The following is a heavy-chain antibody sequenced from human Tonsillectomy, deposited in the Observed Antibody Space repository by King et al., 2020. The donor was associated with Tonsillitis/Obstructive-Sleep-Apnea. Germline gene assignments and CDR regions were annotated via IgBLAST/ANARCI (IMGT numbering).Heavy chain of an antibody. CDR1: GGSFSGYY. Sequence: VQLQQWGAGLLKPSETLSLTCAVYGGSFSGYYWSCIRQPPGKGLEWVGEINHSGSTNYNPSLKIRVTISVETSKNQFSLRLSAVTAADTAVYYCARGHTYYDFWSGYSQDYYYYMDVWGKGTPVTVSS. V-gene: IGHV4-34*01. J-gene: IGHJ6*03. CDR3: ARGHTYYDFWSGYSQDYYYYMDV. D-gene: IGHD3-3*01. CDR2: INHSGST.